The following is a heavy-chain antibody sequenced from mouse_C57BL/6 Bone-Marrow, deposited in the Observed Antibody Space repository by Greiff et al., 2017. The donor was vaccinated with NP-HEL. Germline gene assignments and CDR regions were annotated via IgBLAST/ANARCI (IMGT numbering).Heavy chain of an antibody. CDR3: ARGWGYGSSPFAY. CDR1: GYAFTNYL. Sequence: VQLQESGAELVRPGTSVKVSCKASGYAFTNYLIEWVKQRPGQGLEWIGVINPGSGGTNYNEKVKGQATLTADKSSSTAYMQLSSLTSEDSAVYFCARGWGYGSSPFAYGGQGTLVTVSA. D-gene: IGHD1-1*01. CDR2: INPGSGGT. J-gene: IGHJ3*01. V-gene: IGHV1-54*01.